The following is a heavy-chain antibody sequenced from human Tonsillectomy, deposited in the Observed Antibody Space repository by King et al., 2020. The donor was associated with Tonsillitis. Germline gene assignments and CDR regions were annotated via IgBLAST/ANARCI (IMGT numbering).Heavy chain of an antibody. V-gene: IGHV4-39*01. D-gene: IGHD6-19*01. Sequence: QVQLQESGPGLVKPSETLSLTCTVSGGSISSSSYYWGWIRQPPGKGLEWIGSIYYSGSTYYNPSLKSRVTISVDTSKNQFSLKLSSVTAADTAVYYCARNRPRWLVRPYFDYWGQGTLVTVSS. CDR3: ARNRPRWLVRPYFDY. J-gene: IGHJ4*02. CDR2: IYYSGST. CDR1: GGSISSSSYY.